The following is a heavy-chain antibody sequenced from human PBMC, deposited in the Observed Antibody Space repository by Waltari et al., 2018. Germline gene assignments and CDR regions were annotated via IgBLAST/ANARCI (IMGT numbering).Heavy chain of an antibody. J-gene: IGHJ4*01. CDR1: GGSFTDFY. CDR3: ARGNILGSAWYQRKGSFDS. CDR2: INRSGST. D-gene: IGHD6-19*01. V-gene: IGHV4-34*02. Sequence: QVHLQQWGAGLLKPSETLSLPCAVSGGSFTDFYRSWTRQSPTKGLEWLGEINRSGSTNYSPSLKSRVTMSVDTSKNQFSLNLSSITAADTAVYYCARGNILGSAWYQRKGSFDSWGQGTLVAVSS.